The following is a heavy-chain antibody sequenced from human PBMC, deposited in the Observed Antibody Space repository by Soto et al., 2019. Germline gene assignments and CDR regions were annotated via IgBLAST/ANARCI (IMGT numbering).Heavy chain of an antibody. CDR2: IYPGDSDT. CDR3: ARRTRGDSSGWPNYYYYGMDV. CDR1: GYSFTSYW. V-gene: IGHV5-51*01. D-gene: IGHD6-19*01. Sequence: GESLKISCKGSGYSFTSYWIGWVRQMPGKGLEWMGIIYPGDSDTRYSPSFQGQVTISADKSISTAYLQWSSLKASDTAMYYCARRTRGDSSGWPNYYYYGMDVWGQGTTVTVSS. J-gene: IGHJ6*02.